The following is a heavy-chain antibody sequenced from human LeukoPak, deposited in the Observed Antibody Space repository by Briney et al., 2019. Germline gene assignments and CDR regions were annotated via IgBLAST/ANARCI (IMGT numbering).Heavy chain of an antibody. V-gene: IGHV4-34*01. CDR3: ARGEVVDY. J-gene: IGHJ4*02. CDR1: GGSFSGYY. CDR2: INHSGST. D-gene: IGHD2-15*01. Sequence: SETLSLTCAVYGGSFSGYYWSWIRQPPGKGLEWIGEINHSGSTNYNPSLKSRVTISVDTSKNQFSLKLSSVTAADTAVYYCARGEVVDYWGQGTLVTVSS.